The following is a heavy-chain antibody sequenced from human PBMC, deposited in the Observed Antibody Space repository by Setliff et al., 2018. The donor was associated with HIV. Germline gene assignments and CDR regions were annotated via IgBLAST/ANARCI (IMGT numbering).Heavy chain of an antibody. CDR3: ASARIPTGGTSTSFDY. CDR2: ISYDGSRI. Sequence: PGGSLRLSCVASGFTFKDFAMYWVRQAPGKGLEWVSAISYDGSRIHYADSWKGRFTISRDNSKNTLYLQVNSLRPEDTAVYHCASARIPTGGTSTSFDYWGQGTLVTVSS. D-gene: IGHD1-1*01. J-gene: IGHJ4*02. CDR1: GFTFKDFA. V-gene: IGHV3-30*03.